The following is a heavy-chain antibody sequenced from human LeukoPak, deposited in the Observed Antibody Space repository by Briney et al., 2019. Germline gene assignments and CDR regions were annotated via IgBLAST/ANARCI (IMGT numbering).Heavy chain of an antibody. CDR1: GGTFSSYA. D-gene: IGHD5-24*01. CDR2: IIPIFGTA. V-gene: IGHV1-69*13. J-gene: IGHJ4*02. Sequence: GASVKVSCKASGGTFSSYAISWVRQAPGQGLEWMGGIIPIFGTANYAQKFQGRVTITADESTSTAYMELSSPRSEDTAAYYCAKGPPPVQLPAHFDYWGQGTLVTVSS. CDR3: AKGPPPVQLPAHFDY.